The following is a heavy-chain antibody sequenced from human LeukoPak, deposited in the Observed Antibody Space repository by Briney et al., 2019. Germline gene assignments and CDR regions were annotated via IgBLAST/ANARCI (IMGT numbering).Heavy chain of an antibody. Sequence: PSETLSLTCTVSGGSISRSSYYWGWIRQPPGKGPEWIVSIHNSGTTYYNPSLKSRVTISVDTSKNRFSLKLSSVTAADTASYYCARHREMATIYFDYWGQGTLVTVSS. CDR3: ARHREMATIYFDY. CDR2: IHNSGTT. J-gene: IGHJ4*02. CDR1: GGSISRSSYY. V-gene: IGHV4-39*01. D-gene: IGHD5-24*01.